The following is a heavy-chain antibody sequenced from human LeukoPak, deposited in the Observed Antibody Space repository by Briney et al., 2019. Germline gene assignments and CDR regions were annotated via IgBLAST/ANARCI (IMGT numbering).Heavy chain of an antibody. V-gene: IGHV4-31*03. CDR1: GGSISSDGYY. CDR3: ARALGNYYDSSGYLDY. Sequence: PSETLSLTCTVSGGSISSDGYYWSWIRQHPGKGLEWIGYIYYSGSIYYNPSLKSRVTISVDTSKNQFSLKLSSVTAADTAVYYCARALGNYYDSSGYLDYWGQGTLVTVSS. CDR2: IYYSGSI. D-gene: IGHD3-22*01. J-gene: IGHJ4*02.